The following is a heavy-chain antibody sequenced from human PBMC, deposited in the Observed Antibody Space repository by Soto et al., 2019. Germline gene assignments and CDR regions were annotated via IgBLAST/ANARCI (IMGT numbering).Heavy chain of an antibody. Sequence: PGGSLRLSCAASGFTFGDYAMHWVRQAPGKGLEWVSGISWNSGSIGYVDSVKGRFTISRDNAKNSLYLQMNSLRAEDTALYYCAKVLYSSGWYIDAFDIWGQGTMVTVS. V-gene: IGHV3-9*01. CDR1: GFTFGDYA. CDR3: AKVLYSSGWYIDAFDI. CDR2: ISWNSGSI. J-gene: IGHJ3*02. D-gene: IGHD6-19*01.